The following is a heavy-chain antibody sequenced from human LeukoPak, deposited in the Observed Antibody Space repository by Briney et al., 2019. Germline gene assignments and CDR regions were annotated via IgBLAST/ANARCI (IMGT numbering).Heavy chain of an antibody. CDR2: ISDNGRST. CDR1: GFTFSDYH. CDR3: ARASFWGN. V-gene: IGHV3-23*01. Sequence: GGSLRLSRAASGFTFSDYHMNWIRQAPGKGLEWVSGISDNGRSTYYADSVKGRFTVSRDNLRNTLYLQMNSLRAEDTAVYYCARASFWGNWGQGTLVTVSS. J-gene: IGHJ4*02. D-gene: IGHD7-27*01.